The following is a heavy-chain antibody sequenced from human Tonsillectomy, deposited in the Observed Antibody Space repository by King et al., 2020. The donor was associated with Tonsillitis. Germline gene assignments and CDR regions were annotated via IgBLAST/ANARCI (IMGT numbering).Heavy chain of an antibody. Sequence: VQLVESGGGLVQPGGSLRLSCAASGFTFSSYAMSWVRQAPGKGLEWVSTISGSGSSTYYADSVKGRFTISRDNSKNTLYLQMNSLRAEDTAVYYCAKDGDRYYDFWTNWFDPWGQGTLVTVSS. CDR2: ISGSGSST. D-gene: IGHD3-3*01. CDR3: AKDGDRYYDFWTNWFDP. J-gene: IGHJ5*02. V-gene: IGHV3-23*04. CDR1: GFTFSSYA.